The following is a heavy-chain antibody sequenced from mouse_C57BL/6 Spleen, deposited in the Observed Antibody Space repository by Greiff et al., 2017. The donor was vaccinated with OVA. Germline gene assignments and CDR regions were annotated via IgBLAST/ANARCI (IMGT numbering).Heavy chain of an antibody. Sequence: VQLQQPGAELVKPGASVKLSCKASGYTFTSYWMQWVKQRPGQGLGWIGEIDPSDSYTNYNQKFKGKATLTVDTSSSTAYMQLSSLTSEDSAVYYCARRYYYGSSEGVDYWGQGTTLTVSS. CDR3: ARRYYYGSSEGVDY. CDR1: GYTFTSYW. CDR2: IDPSDSYT. D-gene: IGHD1-1*01. J-gene: IGHJ2*01. V-gene: IGHV1-50*01.